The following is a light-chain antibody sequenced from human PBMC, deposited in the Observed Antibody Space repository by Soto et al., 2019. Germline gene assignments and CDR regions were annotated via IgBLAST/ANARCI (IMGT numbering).Light chain of an antibody. CDR1: QSVWSSY. Sequence: EIVLTQSPGTLSLSPGERATLSCRASQSVWSSYLAWYQQKPGQAPRLLIYAASSRTTGIPDRFSGSGSGTAFTLTISRLEPEDFALYYCQQYGSSPWTFGQGTKVEIK. CDR3: QQYGSSPWT. V-gene: IGKV3-20*01. CDR2: AAS. J-gene: IGKJ1*01.